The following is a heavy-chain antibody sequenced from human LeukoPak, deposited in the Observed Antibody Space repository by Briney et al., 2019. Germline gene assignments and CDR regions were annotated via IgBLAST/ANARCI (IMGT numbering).Heavy chain of an antibody. D-gene: IGHD4-11*01. CDR3: ARDRTTEQDAFDI. J-gene: IGHJ3*02. CDR1: GGSISSGGYY. Sequence: PSQTLSLTCTVSGGSISSGGYYWSWIRQPPGKGLEWIGYIYYSGSTNYNPSLKSRVTISVDTSRNQFSLKLSSVTAADTAVYYCARDRTTEQDAFDIWGQGTMVTVSS. CDR2: IYYSGST. V-gene: IGHV4-61*08.